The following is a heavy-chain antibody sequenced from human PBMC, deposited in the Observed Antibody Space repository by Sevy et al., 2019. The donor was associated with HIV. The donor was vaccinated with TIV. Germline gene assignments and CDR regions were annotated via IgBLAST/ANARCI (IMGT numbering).Heavy chain of an antibody. J-gene: IGHJ4*02. CDR2: ISHDGRDK. CDR1: GFTLSSVG. D-gene: IGHD2-15*01. V-gene: IGHV3-30*18. Sequence: GGSLRLSCAASGFTLSSVGMHWVRQAPGKGLEWVALISHDGRDKSYADSVKGRFTISRDNSRNTLYLQMNSLGGEDTAVYFCAKDRRGYSPFEYWGQGTLVTVSS. CDR3: AKDRRGYSPFEY.